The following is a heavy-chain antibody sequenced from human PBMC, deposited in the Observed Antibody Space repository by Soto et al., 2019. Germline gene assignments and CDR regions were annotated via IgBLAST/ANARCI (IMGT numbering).Heavy chain of an antibody. D-gene: IGHD3-3*02. V-gene: IGHV4-31*03. J-gene: IGHJ4*02. CDR2: IYYSGST. CDR3: ARFISKTIDY. CDR1: GGSIGSGGYY. Sequence: SETLSLTCTVSGGSIGSGGYYWSWIRQHPGKGLEWIGYIYYSGSTYYNPSLKSRVTISVDTSKNQFSLKLSSVTAADTAVYYCARFISKTIDYWGQATLVTVSS.